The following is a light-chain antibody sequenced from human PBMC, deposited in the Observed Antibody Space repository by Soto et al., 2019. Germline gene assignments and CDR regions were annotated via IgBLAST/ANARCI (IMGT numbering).Light chain of an antibody. CDR1: QSVNNN. J-gene: IGKJ1*01. CDR3: QQYNDWWT. V-gene: IGKV3-15*01. Sequence: IVMTQSPVTLSVSPGERATLSCRASQSVNNNLAWYQQKPGQAPRLLIYGASTRAIGVPARFSGSGSGTEFTLTISSLQSGDLALYYCQQYNDWWTFGQGTKVDIK. CDR2: GAS.